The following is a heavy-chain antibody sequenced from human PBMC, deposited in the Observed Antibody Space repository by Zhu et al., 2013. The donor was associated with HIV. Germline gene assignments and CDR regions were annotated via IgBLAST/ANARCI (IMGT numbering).Heavy chain of an antibody. D-gene: IGHD1-26*01. V-gene: IGHV1-2*02. CDR2: ISPKSGIT. CDR1: GYSLTDYY. Sequence: QVQLLQSGAEVKKPGASVRVSCKALGYSLTDYYIHWVRQAPGQEFEWLGWISPKSGITKYSETFQGRVTMTRDTSISAVFLDLTTLTSDDTAVYFCARGPMVELERLADPWGQGTLVSVSS. CDR3: ARGPMVELERLADP. J-gene: IGHJ5*02.